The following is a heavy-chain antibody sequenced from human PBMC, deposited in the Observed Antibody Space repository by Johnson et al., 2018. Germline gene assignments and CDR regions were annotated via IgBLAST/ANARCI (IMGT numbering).Heavy chain of an antibody. D-gene: IGHD6-6*01. Sequence: QVRLQESGPGLVTPSETLSLTCSVSGGSFSSFYWSWIRQAPGKGLEWIGCFDNSGSTNFNSSLKSRVTVSGDTSKNQFSLKLSSVTAADTAVYYCARAYGDPYSSSTNWFDPWGQGTLVTVSS. J-gene: IGHJ5*02. CDR2: FDNSGST. CDR3: ARAYGDPYSSSTNWFDP. CDR1: GGSFSSFY. V-gene: IGHV4-59*01.